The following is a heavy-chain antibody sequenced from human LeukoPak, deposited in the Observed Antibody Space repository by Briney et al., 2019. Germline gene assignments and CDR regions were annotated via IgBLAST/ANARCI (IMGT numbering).Heavy chain of an antibody. Sequence: ASVKVSCKASGYTFTSYVIIWVRQTPGQGPEWMGWINPYNGYTNYAQKLQGRVTMTTDTSTSPAYMERSRLRSDDTAVYYCARPIEMAIIEALDAFYICGQGTMWSVSS. CDR3: ARPIEMAIIEALDAFYI. CDR1: GYTFTSYV. J-gene: IGHJ3*02. V-gene: IGHV1-18*01. CDR2: INPYNGYT. D-gene: IGHD5-24*01.